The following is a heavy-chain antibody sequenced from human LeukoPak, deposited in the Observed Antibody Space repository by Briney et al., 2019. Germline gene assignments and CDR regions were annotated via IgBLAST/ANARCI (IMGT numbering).Heavy chain of an antibody. CDR2: IYWNDDK. CDR3: AHRRGAGYCSSTSCPPLGSYHWFDP. V-gene: IGHV2-5*01. Sequence: SGPTLVNPTQTLTLTSTFSGFSLSTSGVGVGWIRQPPGKALEWLALIYWNDDKRYSPSLKSRLTITKDTSKNQVVLTMTNMDPVDTATYYCAHRRGAGYCSSTSCPPLGSYHWFDPWGQGTLVTVSS. D-gene: IGHD2-2*01. J-gene: IGHJ5*02. CDR1: GFSLSTSGVG.